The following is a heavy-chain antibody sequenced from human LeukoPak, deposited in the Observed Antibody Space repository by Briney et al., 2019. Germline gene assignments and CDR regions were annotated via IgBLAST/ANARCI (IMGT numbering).Heavy chain of an antibody. CDR3: ARPYYDSSGYHDAFDI. J-gene: IGHJ3*02. V-gene: IGHV4-34*01. CDR2: IYHGGST. D-gene: IGHD3-22*01. Sequence: PSETLSLTCAVYGGSFSGYYWSWIRQPPGKGLEWIGEIYHGGSTNYNPSLKSRVTISVDTSKNQFSLKLSSVTAADTAVYYCARPYYDSSGYHDAFDIWGQGTMVTVSS. CDR1: GGSFSGYY.